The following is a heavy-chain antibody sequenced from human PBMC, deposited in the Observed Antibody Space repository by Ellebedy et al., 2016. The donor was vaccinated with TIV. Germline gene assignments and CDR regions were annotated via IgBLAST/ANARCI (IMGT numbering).Heavy chain of an antibody. CDR2: IYPGDSYT. V-gene: IGHV5-51*01. D-gene: IGHD1-26*01. J-gene: IGHJ5*02. CDR3: ARLYSGSYRWFDP. Sequence: GESLKISCKLSGYSFTTHWIGWVRQVPGKGLEWMGFIYPGDSYTKYSPSFQGHITISVQKSINTAYLEWSSLKASDTGMYYCARLYSGSYRWFDPWGPGTLVTVSS. CDR1: GYSFTTHW.